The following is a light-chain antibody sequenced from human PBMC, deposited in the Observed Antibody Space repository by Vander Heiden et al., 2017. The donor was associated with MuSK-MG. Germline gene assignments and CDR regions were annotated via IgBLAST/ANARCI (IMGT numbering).Light chain of an antibody. J-gene: IGLJ2*01. CDR1: SSAAGGYNY. CDR3: SSYGGSNNLV. CDR2: EFS. V-gene: IGLV2-8*01. Sequence: QSALTQPPSASGSPGPSVTISCTGTSSAAGGYNYVSWYQQHPGKAPKLIIYEFSKRPAGVPDRFSGSKSGNTASLTVSGLKPEDEADYYGSSYGGSNNLVFGGGTKLTVL.